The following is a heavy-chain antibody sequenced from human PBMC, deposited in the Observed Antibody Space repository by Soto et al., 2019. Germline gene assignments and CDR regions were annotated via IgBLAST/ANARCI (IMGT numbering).Heavy chain of an antibody. Sequence: PSETLSLTCTVSGGSISSYYWSWIRQPPGKGLEWIGYIYYSGSTNYNPSLKSRVTISVDTSKNQFSLKLSSVTAADTAEYYCAREIAGAGTWWFDPWGQGTLVTVSS. D-gene: IGHD6-19*01. CDR2: IYYSGST. V-gene: IGHV4-59*01. CDR3: AREIAGAGTWWFDP. CDR1: GGSISSYY. J-gene: IGHJ5*02.